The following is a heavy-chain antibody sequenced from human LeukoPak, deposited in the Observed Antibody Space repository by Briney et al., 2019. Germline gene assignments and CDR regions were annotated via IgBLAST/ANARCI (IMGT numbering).Heavy chain of an antibody. V-gene: IGHV5-51*01. CDR3: ARPPYSGYDPFDY. CDR2: IYPGDSNT. D-gene: IGHD5-12*01. CDR1: GYSFTNYW. J-gene: IGHJ4*02. Sequence: RGESLKISCKGSGYSFTNYWIGWVRQMPGKGLEWMGIIYPGDSNTRYSPSFQGQVTISADKSISTAYLQWSSLKASDTAMYYCARPPYSGYDPFDYWGQGTLVTVSS.